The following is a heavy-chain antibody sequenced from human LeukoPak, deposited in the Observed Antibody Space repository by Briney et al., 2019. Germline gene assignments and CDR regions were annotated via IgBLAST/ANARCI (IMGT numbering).Heavy chain of an antibody. V-gene: IGHV4-39*01. CDR1: GGSISSSSYY. D-gene: IGHD3-16*02. CDR3: ARHVLRDYVWGSYRQYYFDY. J-gene: IGHJ4*02. Sequence: SETLSLTCTVSGGSISSSSYYWGWIRQPPGKGLEWIGSIYYSGSTYYNPSLKSRVTISVDTSKSQFSLKLSSVTAADTAVYYCARHVLRDYVWGSYRQYYFDYWGQGTLVTVSS. CDR2: IYYSGST.